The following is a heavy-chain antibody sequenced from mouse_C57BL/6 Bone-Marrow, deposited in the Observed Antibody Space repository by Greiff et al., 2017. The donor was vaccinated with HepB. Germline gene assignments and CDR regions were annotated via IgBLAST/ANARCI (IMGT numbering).Heavy chain of an antibody. D-gene: IGHD6-2*01. CDR2: INPYNGGT. CDR3: ANTVSVDYLDY. J-gene: IGHJ2*01. Sequence: EVQLQQSGPVLVKPGASVKMSCQASGYTLTDYYMTWVKQSQGKSFEWIGVINPYNGGTRYHQKFKGKATLTVDKSSSTAYMELNSLTSEDSAVYYCANTVSVDYLDYWGQGTTLTVSS. V-gene: IGHV1-19*01. CDR1: GYTLTDYY.